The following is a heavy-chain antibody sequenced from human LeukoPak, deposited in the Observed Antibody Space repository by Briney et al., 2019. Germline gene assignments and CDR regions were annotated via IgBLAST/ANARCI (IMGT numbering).Heavy chain of an antibody. V-gene: IGHV3-21*01. CDR1: GFTFSSYS. Sequence: GGSLRLSCAASGFTFSSYSMNWVRQAPGKGLEWVSSISSSSSYIYYADSVKGRFTISRDNAKNSLYLQMNSLRAEDTAVYYCARAKGVAAAIHWGQGTLVTVSS. CDR3: ARAKGVAAAIH. J-gene: IGHJ4*02. CDR2: ISSSSSYI. D-gene: IGHD2-2*01.